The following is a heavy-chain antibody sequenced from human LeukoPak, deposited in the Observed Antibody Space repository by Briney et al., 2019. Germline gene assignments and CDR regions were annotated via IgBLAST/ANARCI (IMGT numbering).Heavy chain of an antibody. V-gene: IGHV4-59*08. D-gene: IGHD1-1*01. Sequence: SETLSLTCTVSGGSISTYYWTWIRQSPGKGLEWIGCIYYTGSTTYNPSLKSRVTISVDASKNQFSLKLSSVTAADTALYYCARRLATTGRYYFDYWGQGALVTVSS. CDR3: ARRLATTGRYYFDY. CDR2: IYYTGST. J-gene: IGHJ4*02. CDR1: GGSISTYY.